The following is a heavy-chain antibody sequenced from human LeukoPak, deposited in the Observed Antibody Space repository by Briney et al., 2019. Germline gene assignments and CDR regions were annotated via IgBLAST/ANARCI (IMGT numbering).Heavy chain of an antibody. D-gene: IGHD2-2*01. CDR3: ASVPASAYCSSTSCYEGSEYFQH. V-gene: IGHV4-59*01. J-gene: IGHJ1*01. Sequence: PSETLSLTCTVSGGSISSYYWSWSRQPPGKGLEWIGYIYYSGSTNYNPSLKSRVTISVDTSKNQFSLKLSSVTAADTAVYYCASVPASAYCSSTSCYEGSEYFQHWGQGTLVTVSS. CDR2: IYYSGST. CDR1: GGSISSYY.